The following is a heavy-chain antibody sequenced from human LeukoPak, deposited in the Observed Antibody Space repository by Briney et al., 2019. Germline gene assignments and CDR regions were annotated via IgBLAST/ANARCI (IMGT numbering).Heavy chain of an antibody. Sequence: GGSLRLSCAVSGFSFSSYWMSWVRQAPGKGLEWVSVIYSGGSTYYADSVKGRFTISRDNSKNTLYLQMNSLRAEDTAVYYCARDTSNWGQGTLVTVSS. V-gene: IGHV3-66*01. CDR3: ARDTSN. CDR1: GFSFSSYW. CDR2: IYSGGST. J-gene: IGHJ4*02. D-gene: IGHD3-16*01.